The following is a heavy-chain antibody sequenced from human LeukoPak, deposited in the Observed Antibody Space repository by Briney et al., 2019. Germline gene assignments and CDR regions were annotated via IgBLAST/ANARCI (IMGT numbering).Heavy chain of an antibody. D-gene: IGHD3-22*01. V-gene: IGHV4-30-4*08. CDR1: GGSISSGDYY. CDR3: ARDPVDYYDSSGYRTGY. CDR2: IYYSGST. J-gene: IGHJ4*02. Sequence: SETLSLTSTVSGGSISSGDYYWSWIRQPPGKGLEWIGFIYYSGSTYYNPSLKSRVTISVDTSKNQFSLKLSSVTAADTAVYYCARDPVDYYDSSGYRTGYWGQGTLVTVSS.